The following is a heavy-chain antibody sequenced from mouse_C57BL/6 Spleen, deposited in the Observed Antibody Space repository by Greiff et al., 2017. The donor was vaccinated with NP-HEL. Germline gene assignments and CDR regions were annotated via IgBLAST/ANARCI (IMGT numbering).Heavy chain of an antibody. CDR1: GFTFSSYA. V-gene: IGHV5-4*01. J-gene: IGHJ2*01. D-gene: IGHD1-1*01. Sequence: EVKLMESGGGLVKPGGSLKLSCAASGFTFSSYAMSWVRQTPEKRLEWVATISDGGSYTYYPDNVKGRFTISRDNAKNNLYLQMSQLKSEDTAMYYCARDGDYGSSYFDYWGQGTTLTVSS. CDR2: ISDGGSYT. CDR3: ARDGDYGSSYFDY.